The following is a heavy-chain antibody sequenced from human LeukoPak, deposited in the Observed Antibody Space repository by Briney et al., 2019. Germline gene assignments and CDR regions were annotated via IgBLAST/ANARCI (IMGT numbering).Heavy chain of an antibody. V-gene: IGHV4-61*02. J-gene: IGHJ4*02. D-gene: IGHD3-22*01. CDR1: GGSISSSRYY. CDR2: VYSSGVG. CDR3: AREEFLHEIDSSGYFVY. Sequence: SETLSLTCTVSGGSISSSRYYWNWIRQPAGQGLEWLGRVYSSGVGNYNPSLTSRVTMSVDTSKNQFSLKLTSLTAADTAVYYCAREEFLHEIDSSGYFVYWGQGTLVTAPS.